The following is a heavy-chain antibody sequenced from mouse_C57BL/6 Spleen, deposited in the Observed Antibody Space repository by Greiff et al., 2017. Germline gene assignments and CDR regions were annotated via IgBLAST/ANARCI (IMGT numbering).Heavy chain of an antibody. V-gene: IGHV1-9*01. CDR1: GYTFTGYW. CDR3: ARTGSSYPAWFAY. Sequence: VQLQQSGAELMKPGASVKLSCKATGYTFTGYWIEWVKQRPGHGLEWIGEILPGSGSTNYNEKFKGKATFTADTSSNTADMQLSSLTTEDSAIYYCARTGSSYPAWFAYWGQGTLVTVSA. J-gene: IGHJ3*01. D-gene: IGHD1-1*01. CDR2: ILPGSGST.